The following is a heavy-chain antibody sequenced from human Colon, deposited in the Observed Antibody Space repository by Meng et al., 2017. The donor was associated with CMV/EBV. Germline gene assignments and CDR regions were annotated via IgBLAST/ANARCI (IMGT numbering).Heavy chain of an antibody. CDR1: GFTFSSYW. J-gene: IGHJ6*02. CDR2: IKQDGSEK. CDR3: AKDVGANFFYGLDV. D-gene: IGHD1-26*01. V-gene: IGHV3-7*03. Sequence: SWAASGFTFSSYWMSWVRQAPGKGLEWVANIKQDGSEKYYVDSVKGRFTISRDNAKTALYLQMHSLRAEDTALYYCAKDVGANFFYGLDVWGQGTTVTVSS.